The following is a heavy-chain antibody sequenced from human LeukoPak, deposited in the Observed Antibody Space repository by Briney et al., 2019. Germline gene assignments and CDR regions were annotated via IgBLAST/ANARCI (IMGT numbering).Heavy chain of an antibody. CDR2: ISSRGSTI. D-gene: IGHD5-18*01. CDR1: GFTFSDYY. Sequence: GGSLRLSCAASGFTFSDYYMSWIRQAPGKGLEWVSYISSRGSTIYYADSVKGRFTISRDNAKNSLYLRMNSLRAEDTAVYYCARHDTAMATDYGMDVWGQGTTVTVSS. CDR3: ARHDTAMATDYGMDV. V-gene: IGHV3-11*01. J-gene: IGHJ6*02.